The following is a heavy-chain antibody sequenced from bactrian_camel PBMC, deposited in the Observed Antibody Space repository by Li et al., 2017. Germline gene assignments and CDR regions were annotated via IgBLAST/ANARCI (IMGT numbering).Heavy chain of an antibody. Sequence: HVQLVESGGGSVQAGGSLRLSCVSSVGYVFSSHCMGWFLQAPGKEREGVAAIDADGTQIYADSVKGRFAISKGNAENIYYLQMKGLKPDEASTYICVARLLSCPGPYDYD. CDR1: GYVFSSHC. V-gene: IGHV3S53*01. CDR2: IDADGTQ. D-gene: IGHD3*01.